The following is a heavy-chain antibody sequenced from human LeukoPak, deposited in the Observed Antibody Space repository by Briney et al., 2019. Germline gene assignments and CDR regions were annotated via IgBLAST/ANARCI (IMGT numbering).Heavy chain of an antibody. Sequence: GGSLRLSCAASGFTFSSYSMNWVRQAPGKGLEWVSSISSSSYIYYADSVKGRFTISRDNAKNSLYLQMNSLRAEDTAVYYCARENTAMVIGLDYWGQGTLVTVSS. CDR1: GFTFSSYS. J-gene: IGHJ4*02. CDR3: ARENTAMVIGLDY. CDR2: ISSSSYI. V-gene: IGHV3-21*01. D-gene: IGHD5-18*01.